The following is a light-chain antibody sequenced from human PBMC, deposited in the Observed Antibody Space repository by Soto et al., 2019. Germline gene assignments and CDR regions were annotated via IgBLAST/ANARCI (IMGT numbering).Light chain of an antibody. CDR3: QQYNHYST. J-gene: IGKJ2*01. V-gene: IGKV1-5*01. CDR1: QSISRW. CDR2: DAS. Sequence: DIQMTQSPSTLSASVGDRVTITCRASQSISRWVAWYQQKPGKAPKLLIYDASSLESGVASRFSGSGSGTEFTLTIRSLQPDDFATYYCQQYNHYSTFGQGTKLEIK.